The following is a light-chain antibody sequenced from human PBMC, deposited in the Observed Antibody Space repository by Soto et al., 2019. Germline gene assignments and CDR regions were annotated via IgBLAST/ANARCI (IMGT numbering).Light chain of an antibody. Sequence: QSVLTQPPSVSGAPGQRVTISCTGAGSNIGAGYAVHWYQQLPGTAPKLLIYGNINRPSGVPDRFFGSKSGSSASLTINGLQAEDEGDYYCQSYDSSVTGSPVFAGGTKVTV. CDR3: QSYDSSVTGSPV. CDR2: GNI. J-gene: IGLJ3*02. V-gene: IGLV1-40*01. CDR1: GSNIGAGYA.